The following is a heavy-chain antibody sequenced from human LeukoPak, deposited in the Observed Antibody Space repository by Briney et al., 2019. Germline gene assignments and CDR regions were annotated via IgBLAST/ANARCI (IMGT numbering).Heavy chain of an antibody. J-gene: IGHJ6*02. Sequence: PGRSLRLSCAASGFTFSSYGMHWVRQAPGKGLEWVAVIWYDGSNKYYADSVKGRFTISRDNSKNTLYLQMNSLRAEDTAVYYCVRDFLEWLYADNYYYGMDVWGQGTTVTVSS. V-gene: IGHV3-33*01. CDR3: VRDFLEWLYADNYYYGMDV. CDR1: GFTFSSYG. D-gene: IGHD3-3*01. CDR2: IWYDGSNK.